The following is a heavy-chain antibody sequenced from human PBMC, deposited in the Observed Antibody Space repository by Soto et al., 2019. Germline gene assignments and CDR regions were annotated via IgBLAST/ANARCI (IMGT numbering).Heavy chain of an antibody. J-gene: IGHJ6*02. V-gene: IGHV1-69*01. Sequence: QVQLVQSGAEVKKPGSSVKVSCKASGGTFSSYAISWVRQAPGQGLEWMGGIIPIFGTANYAQKFQGRVTITADEATSTAYMELSSLRSEDTAVYYCAYGERGSYSIYYDSYGMDVWGQGTTVTVSS. D-gene: IGHD1-26*01. CDR1: GGTFSSYA. CDR2: IIPIFGTA. CDR3: AYGERGSYSIYYDSYGMDV.